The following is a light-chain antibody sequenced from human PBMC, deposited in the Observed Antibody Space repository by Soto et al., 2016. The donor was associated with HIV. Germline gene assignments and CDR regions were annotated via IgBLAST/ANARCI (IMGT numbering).Light chain of an antibody. J-gene: IGKJ2*01. CDR1: QVIRNY. CDR2: DAT. V-gene: IGKV1-16*01. Sequence: DIEMTQSPSLLSASVGDRVTITCRASQVIRNYLAWFQQRPGKAPRLLINDATSLQSGVPSRFSGSGSGTDFSLTISSLQPEDFATYYCQQYATYPNTFGQGDQAGDQT. CDR3: QQYATYPNT.